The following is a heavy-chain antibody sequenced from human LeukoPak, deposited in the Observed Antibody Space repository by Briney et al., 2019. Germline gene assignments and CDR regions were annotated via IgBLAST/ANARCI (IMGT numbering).Heavy chain of an antibody. CDR1: GGSISSYY. CDR2: IYTSGST. CDR3: ARASHDYGDYSHFDY. J-gene: IGHJ4*02. D-gene: IGHD4-17*01. Sequence: SETLSLTCTVSGGSISSYYWSWIRQSAGKGLEWMGRIYTSGSTNYNPSLKSRVTMSIDTSKNHFSLKLNSVTAADTAVYYCARASHDYGDYSHFDYWGQGTLVTVSS. V-gene: IGHV4-4*07.